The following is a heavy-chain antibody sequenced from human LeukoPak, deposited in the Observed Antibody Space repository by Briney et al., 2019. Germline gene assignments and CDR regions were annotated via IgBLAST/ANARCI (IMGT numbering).Heavy chain of an antibody. D-gene: IGHD1-26*01. Sequence: ASVKVSCKASGYTFTSYDINWVRQATGQGLEWMGWMNPNSGNTGYAQKFQGRVTMTRNTSISTAYMELSSLRAEDTAVYYCAKDKRELLYVGTWFDPWGQGTLVTVSS. J-gene: IGHJ5*02. V-gene: IGHV1-8*01. CDR2: MNPNSGNT. CDR3: AKDKRELLYVGTWFDP. CDR1: GYTFTSYD.